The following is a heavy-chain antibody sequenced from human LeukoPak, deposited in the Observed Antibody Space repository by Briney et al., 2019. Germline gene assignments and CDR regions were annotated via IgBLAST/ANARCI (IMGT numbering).Heavy chain of an antibody. Sequence: SETLSLTCTVSGGSISTYYWSWIRRPPGKGLEWIGYIYSSGSTNYNPSLKSRVTISVDTSKNQFSLKLSSVTAADTAVYYCARGPLGDEFADAFDIWGQGTMVTVSS. CDR1: GGSISTYY. CDR2: IYSSGST. V-gene: IGHV4-59*01. D-gene: IGHD4-17*01. CDR3: ARGPLGDEFADAFDI. J-gene: IGHJ3*02.